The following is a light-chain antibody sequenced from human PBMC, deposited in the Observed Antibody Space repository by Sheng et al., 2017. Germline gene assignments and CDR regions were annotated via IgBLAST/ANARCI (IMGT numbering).Light chain of an antibody. Sequence: DIQMTQSPSSLSASVGDRVTITCRASQGIKNYLAWYQQKPGKVPKLLIYGTSTLQSGVPSRFSGSGSGTDFTLTISSLQPEDVATYYCQKYDSAPWTFGQWTKVEIK. J-gene: IGKJ1*01. CDR2: GTS. CDR3: QKYDSAPWT. CDR1: QGIKNY. V-gene: IGKV1-27*01.